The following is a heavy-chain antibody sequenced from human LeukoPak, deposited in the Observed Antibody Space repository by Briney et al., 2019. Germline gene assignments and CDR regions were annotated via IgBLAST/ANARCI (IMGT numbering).Heavy chain of an antibody. Sequence: GKSLRLSCAVSGFIFSNYPMHWVRQAPGKGLEWVAAISYGGSNKYYADSVKGRFTISRDNSKNTLYVQINSLRAEDTAVYYCARQQTYGIVRDTAFDIWGQGTKVTISS. D-gene: IGHD2-21*01. CDR1: GFIFSNYP. CDR3: ARQQTYGIVRDTAFDI. J-gene: IGHJ3*02. CDR2: ISYGGSNK. V-gene: IGHV3-30-3*01.